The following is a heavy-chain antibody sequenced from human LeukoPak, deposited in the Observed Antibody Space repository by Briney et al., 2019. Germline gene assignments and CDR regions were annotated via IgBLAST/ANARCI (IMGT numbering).Heavy chain of an antibody. CDR2: IYTSGST. J-gene: IGHJ2*01. D-gene: IGHD2-2*01. Sequence: SETLSLTCTVSGGSISSYYWSWIRQPAGKGLEWIGRIYTSGSTNYNPSLKSRVTLSVDTSKNQFSLKLSSVTAADTAVYYCARDSSSNWYFDLWGRGTLVTVSS. CDR3: ARDSSSNWYFDL. V-gene: IGHV4-4*07. CDR1: GGSISSYY.